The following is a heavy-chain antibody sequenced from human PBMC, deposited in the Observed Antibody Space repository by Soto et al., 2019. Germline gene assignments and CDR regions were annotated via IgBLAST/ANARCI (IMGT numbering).Heavy chain of an antibody. V-gene: IGHV3-33*01. J-gene: IGHJ4*02. CDR3: ARDSATGTTALDY. Sequence: PGGSLRLSCAASGFTFSSYGMHWVRQAPGKGLEWVAVIWYDGSNKYYADSVKGRFTISRDNSKNTLYLQMNSLRAEDTAVYYCARDSATGTTALDYWGQGTLVTVSS. D-gene: IGHD1-7*01. CDR2: IWYDGSNK. CDR1: GFTFSSYG.